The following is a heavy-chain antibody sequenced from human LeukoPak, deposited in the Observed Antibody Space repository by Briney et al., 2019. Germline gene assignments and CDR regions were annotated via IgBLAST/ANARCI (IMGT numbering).Heavy chain of an antibody. D-gene: IGHD3-10*01. V-gene: IGHV3-23*01. J-gene: IGHJ4*02. CDR2: ISGSGGST. CDR3: AKEKWFGELLYYPSPSPNFDY. Sequence: PGGSLRLSCAASGFTFSSYAMSWVRQAPGKGLEWVSAISGSGGSTYYADSVKGRFTISRDNSKNTLYLQMNSLRAEDTAVYYCAKEKWFGELLYYPSPSPNFDYWGQGTLVTVSS. CDR1: GFTFSSYA.